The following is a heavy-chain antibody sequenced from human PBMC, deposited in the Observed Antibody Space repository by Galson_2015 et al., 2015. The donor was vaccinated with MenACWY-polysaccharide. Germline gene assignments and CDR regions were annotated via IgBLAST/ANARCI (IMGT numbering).Heavy chain of an antibody. CDR3: AKDADYYDSSGYYYAGGFDY. D-gene: IGHD3-22*01. V-gene: IGHV3-9*01. CDR2: ISWDSGSI. CDR1: GFTFDDYA. Sequence: SLRLSCAASGFTFDDYAMHWVRQAPGKGLEWVSGISWDSGSIGYADSVKGRFTISRDNAKNSLYLQMNSLRAEDTALYYCAKDADYYDSSGYYYAGGFDYWGQGTLVTVSS. J-gene: IGHJ4*02.